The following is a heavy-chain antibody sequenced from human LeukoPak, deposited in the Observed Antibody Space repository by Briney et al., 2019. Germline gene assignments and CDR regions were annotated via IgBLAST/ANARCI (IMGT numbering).Heavy chain of an antibody. CDR3: ARIGYSSSSFDY. CDR1: GFTFSHYW. CDR2: IKEGGSVK. J-gene: IGHJ4*02. Sequence: GGSLRLSCAASGFTFSHYWMSWVRQAPGKGLEWLANIKEGGSVKYYVDSVKGRFTISRDNAKNSPYLQMNSLRAVDTAVYYCARIGYSSSSFDYWGQGALVTVSS. D-gene: IGHD6-6*01. V-gene: IGHV3-7*01.